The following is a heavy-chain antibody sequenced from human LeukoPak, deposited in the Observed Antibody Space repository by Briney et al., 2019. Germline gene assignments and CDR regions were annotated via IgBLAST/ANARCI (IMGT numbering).Heavy chain of an antibody. CDR2: IYATGST. CDR1: GGSISSGNYY. J-gene: IGHJ5*02. V-gene: IGHV4-61*02. CDR3: ARAVGSSESNWFDP. Sequence: TSETLSPTCTVSGGSISSGNYYWSWIRQPAGKGLEWIGRIYATGSTNYNPSLKSRVTISADTSKNQFSLKLSSVTAADTAVYYCARAVGSSESNWFDPWGQGTLATVSS. D-gene: IGHD1-26*01.